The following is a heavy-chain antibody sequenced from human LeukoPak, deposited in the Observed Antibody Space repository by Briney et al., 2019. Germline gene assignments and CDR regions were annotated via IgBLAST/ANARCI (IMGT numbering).Heavy chain of an antibody. CDR1: GFTFSSYE. D-gene: IGHD4-17*01. CDR3: ARDRNHYGYFFDF. CDR2: ISSSGNTI. Sequence: PGGSLRLSCAASGFTFSSYEMNWVRQAPGKGLEWVSYISSSGNTIYYADSVEGRFTISRDNAKNSLYLQMNNLRAEDAAVYYCARDRNHYGYFFDFWGQGTLVTVSS. J-gene: IGHJ4*02. V-gene: IGHV3-48*03.